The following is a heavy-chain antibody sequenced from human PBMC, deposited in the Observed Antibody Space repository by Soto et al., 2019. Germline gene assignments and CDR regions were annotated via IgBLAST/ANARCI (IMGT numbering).Heavy chain of an antibody. CDR1: GVSINAYY. CDR2: AYYTGST. Sequence: SETLSLTCTVSGVSINAYYWSWIRQPPGRGLEWIGYAYYTGSTTYDPSLKSRVTILVDRSNNQFSLRLSSVTAADTAVYYCARASEWFLPNEHWFDPWGQGTLVTVSS. D-gene: IGHD3-3*01. CDR3: ARASEWFLPNEHWFDP. J-gene: IGHJ5*02. V-gene: IGHV4-59*08.